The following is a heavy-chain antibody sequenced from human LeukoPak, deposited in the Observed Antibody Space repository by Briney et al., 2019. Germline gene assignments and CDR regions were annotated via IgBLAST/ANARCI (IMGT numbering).Heavy chain of an antibody. CDR1: GGSISSYY. Sequence: SETLSLTCTVSGGSISSYYWSWIRQPPGKGLEWIGEINHSGSTNYNPSLKSRVTISVDTSKNQFSLKLSSVTAADTAVYYCARAFSFDVGSDVVVVPAAGSFDYWGQGTLVTVSS. J-gene: IGHJ4*02. CDR3: ARAFSFDVGSDVVVVPAAGSFDY. D-gene: IGHD2-2*01. CDR2: INHSGST. V-gene: IGHV4-34*01.